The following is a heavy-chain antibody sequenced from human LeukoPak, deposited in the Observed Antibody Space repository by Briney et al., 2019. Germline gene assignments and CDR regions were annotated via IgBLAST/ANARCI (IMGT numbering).Heavy chain of an antibody. CDR3: ARPHYDILTGYMYYFDY. CDR2: ITGSGAST. CDR1: GFTFSSYA. J-gene: IGHJ4*02. V-gene: IGHV3-23*01. D-gene: IGHD3-9*01. Sequence: GASLRLSCAASGFTFSSYAMTWVRQAPGKGLEWVSHITGSGASTYRADSVKGRFTISRDNSNNSLYLQMNSLRADDTAVYYCARPHYDILTGYMYYFDYWGQGTLVTVSS.